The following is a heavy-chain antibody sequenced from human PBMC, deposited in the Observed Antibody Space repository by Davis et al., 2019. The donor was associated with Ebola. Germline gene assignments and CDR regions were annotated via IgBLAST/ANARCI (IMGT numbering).Heavy chain of an antibody. V-gene: IGHV1-69*13. CDR3: ARDKTASPFDY. Sequence: AALVKVSCKASGGTFSSYAISWVRQAPGQGLEWMGGIIPIFGTANYAQKFQGRVTITADESTSTAYMELRSLRSDDTAVYYCARDKTASPFDYWGQGTLVTVSS. CDR2: IIPIFGTA. D-gene: IGHD2-21*02. CDR1: GGTFSSYA. J-gene: IGHJ4*02.